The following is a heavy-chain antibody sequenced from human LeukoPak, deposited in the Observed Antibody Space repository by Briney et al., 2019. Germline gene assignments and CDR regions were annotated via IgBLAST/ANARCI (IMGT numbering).Heavy chain of an antibody. CDR1: GFTFSSYG. V-gene: IGHV3-21*01. J-gene: IGHJ4*02. CDR2: ISSSASYI. Sequence: GGSLRLSCAASGFTFSSYGMNWVRQAPGKGLEWVSSISSSASYIDYADSVKGRFTISRDNAKNSLYLEMNRLRAEDTAVYYCARDQYGYSYGSYFDYWGQGTLVTVSS. CDR3: ARDQYGYSYGSYFDY. D-gene: IGHD5-18*01.